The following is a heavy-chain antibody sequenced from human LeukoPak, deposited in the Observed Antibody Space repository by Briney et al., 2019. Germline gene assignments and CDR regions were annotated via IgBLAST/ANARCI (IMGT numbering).Heavy chain of an antibody. CDR3: AKTSLPLTTVTTNFDY. V-gene: IGHV3-53*01. D-gene: IGHD4-11*01. Sequence: GGSLRLSCEASGFTFSSNYMSWVRQAPGKGLEWVSVIYSGGSTYYADSVKGRFTISRDNSKNTLYLQMNSLRAEDTAVYYCAKTSLPLTTVTTNFDYWGQGTLVTVSS. CDR1: GFTFSSNY. CDR2: IYSGGST. J-gene: IGHJ4*02.